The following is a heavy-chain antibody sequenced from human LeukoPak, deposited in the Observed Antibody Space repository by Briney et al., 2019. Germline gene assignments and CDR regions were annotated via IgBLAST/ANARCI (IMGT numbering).Heavy chain of an antibody. CDR3: ARIRGGVSGSYSSDY. CDR2: ISRSSSTI. Sequence: GGSLRLSCAASGFTFSSYAMSWVGQARGKGLEWVSCISRSSSTIYYADSVKGRFTVARDTTNKSLYLQMNSLRDEDTPVYFCARIRGGVSGSYSSDYWGQGTLVTVSP. CDR1: GFTFSSYA. J-gene: IGHJ4*02. D-gene: IGHD3-10*01. V-gene: IGHV3-48*02.